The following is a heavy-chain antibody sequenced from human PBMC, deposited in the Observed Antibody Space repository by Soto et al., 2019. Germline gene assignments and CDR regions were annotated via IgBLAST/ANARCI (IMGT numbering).Heavy chain of an antibody. CDR1: GFTFSDYY. CDR2: ISNSANTI. J-gene: IGHJ4*02. D-gene: IGHD2-15*01. CDR3: ARVGFCNTGCCYDF. V-gene: IGHV3-11*01. Sequence: QVQLVESGGGLVKPGGSLKLSCAASGFTFSDYYMSWIRQAPGKGLEWVSYISNSANTIYYVDSVKGRFTISRDNAKNSLSLHLHSLRADDTAVYYCARVGFCNTGCCYDFWGQGTLVTVYS.